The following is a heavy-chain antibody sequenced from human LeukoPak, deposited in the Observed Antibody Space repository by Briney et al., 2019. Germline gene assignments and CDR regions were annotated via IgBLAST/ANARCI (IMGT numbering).Heavy chain of an antibody. Sequence: ASVKVSCKASGYTFTSYGISWVRQAPGQGLEWMGWISAYNGYTNYAQNFQGRVTMTTDASTSTAYMELRSLRSDDTAVYYCVRRYRDIVVVPAVPDSWGQGTLVTVSS. CDR2: ISAYNGYT. CDR3: VRRYRDIVVVPAVPDS. D-gene: IGHD2-2*01. V-gene: IGHV1-18*01. CDR1: GYTFTSYG. J-gene: IGHJ5*02.